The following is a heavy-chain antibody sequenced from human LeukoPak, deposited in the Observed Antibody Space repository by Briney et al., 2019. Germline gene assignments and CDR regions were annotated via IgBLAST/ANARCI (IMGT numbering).Heavy chain of an antibody. J-gene: IGHJ6*03. CDR2: IKSKTDGGTT. V-gene: IGHV3-15*01. CDR1: GFTFSNAW. Sequence: AGGSLRLSCAASGFTFSNAWMSWVRQAPGKGLEWVGRIKSKTDGGTTDYAAPVKGRFTISRDDSKNTLYLQMNSLKTEDTAVYYCTTDLSGDFPYYYYYYMDVWGKGTTVTISS. D-gene: IGHD4-17*01. CDR3: TTDLSGDFPYYYYYYMDV.